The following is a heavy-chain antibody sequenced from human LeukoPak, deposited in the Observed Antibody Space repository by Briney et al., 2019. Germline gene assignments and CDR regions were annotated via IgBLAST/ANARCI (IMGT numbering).Heavy chain of an antibody. CDR1: GLTVSSNY. CDR3: ASGSGSYRTPYYYMDV. V-gene: IGHV3-53*01. J-gene: IGHJ6*03. Sequence: GGSLRLSCAASGLTVSSNYMSWVRQAPGKGLEWVSIIYSGGSTYYADSVKGRFTISRDNSKNTLYLQMNSLRAEDTAVYYCASGSGSYRTPYYYMDVWGKGTTVIVSS. CDR2: IYSGGST. D-gene: IGHD3-10*01.